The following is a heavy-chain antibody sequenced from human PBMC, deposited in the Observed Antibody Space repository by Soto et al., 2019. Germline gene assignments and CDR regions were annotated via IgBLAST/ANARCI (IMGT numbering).Heavy chain of an antibody. V-gene: IGHV3-20*01. Sequence: EVQLVESGGGVVRPGGSLRLSCAASGFIFADYGMTWVRQVPGRGLEWVSAINWNGGSTGYGDPVRGRLTISRDNAKNSLYLQMNSLRDEDTALYHCATGLHYDFLSGNDAFDIWGQWTMVIVSS. CDR3: ATGLHYDFLSGNDAFDI. J-gene: IGHJ3*02. CDR1: GFIFADYG. CDR2: INWNGGST. D-gene: IGHD3-3*01.